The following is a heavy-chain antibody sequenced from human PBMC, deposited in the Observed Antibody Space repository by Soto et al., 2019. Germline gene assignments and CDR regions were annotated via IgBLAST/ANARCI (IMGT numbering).Heavy chain of an antibody. CDR1: GFTFSDYY. J-gene: IGHJ5*02. CDR3: ARDKSSSGWYPSWFDP. V-gene: IGHV3-11*01. Sequence: PGGSLRLSCAASGFTFSDYYMSWIRQAPGKGLEWVSYISSSGSTIYYADSVKGRFTISRDNAKNSLYLQMNSLRAEDTAVYYCARDKSSSGWYPSWFDPWGQGTLVTVSS. CDR2: ISSSGSTI. D-gene: IGHD6-19*01.